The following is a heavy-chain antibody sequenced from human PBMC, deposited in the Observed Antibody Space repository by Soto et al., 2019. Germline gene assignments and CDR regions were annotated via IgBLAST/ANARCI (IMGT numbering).Heavy chain of an antibody. CDR3: VKDSVLGQGPYSGAYYYLFAY. D-gene: IGHD1-26*01. J-gene: IGHJ4*02. V-gene: IGHV3-23*01. CDR1: GFTFGGYA. CDR2: ISGSGGST. Sequence: GGSLRLSCAASGFTFGGYAMNWVRQAPGKGLEWVSAISGSGGSTFYPDSLRGRFIVSRDNSKSTLYLQMNSLRAEDTATYYYVKDSVLGQGPYSGAYYYLFAYWGRGTLVTVPS.